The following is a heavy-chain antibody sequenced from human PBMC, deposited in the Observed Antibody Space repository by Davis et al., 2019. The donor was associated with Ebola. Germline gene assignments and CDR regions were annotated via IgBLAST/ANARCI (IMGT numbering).Heavy chain of an antibody. V-gene: IGHV3-23*01. CDR1: GFTFGDYA. CDR3: AKGRSFVDY. CDR2: ISGSGGST. J-gene: IGHJ4*02. Sequence: GGSLRLSCTASGFTFGDYAMSWVRQAPGKGLEWVSAISGSGGSTYYADSVKGRFTISRDNSKNTLYLQMNSLRAEDTAVYYCAKGRSFVDYWGQGTLVTVSS.